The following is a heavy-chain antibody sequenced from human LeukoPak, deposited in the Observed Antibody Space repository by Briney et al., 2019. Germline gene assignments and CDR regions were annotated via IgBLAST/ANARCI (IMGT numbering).Heavy chain of an antibody. V-gene: IGHV3-48*01. CDR3: ARTRSSGDLTLDY. J-gene: IGHJ4*02. D-gene: IGHD3-22*01. Sequence: PGGSLRLSCAASGFTFSSYSMNWVRQAPGKGLEWISYITTSGGAKNYADSVKGRFTISRDNAENSLYLQMSSLRAEDTAVYYCARTRSSGDLTLDYWGQGTLVTVSS. CDR2: ITTSGGAK. CDR1: GFTFSSYS.